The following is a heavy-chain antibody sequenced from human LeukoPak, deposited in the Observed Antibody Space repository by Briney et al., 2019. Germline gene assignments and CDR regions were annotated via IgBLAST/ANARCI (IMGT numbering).Heavy chain of an antibody. CDR2: ISANNGNT. CDR1: GYTFTTYG. Sequence: ASVKVSCKTSGYTFTTYGISWVRQAPGQGLEWMGWISANNGNTNYAQKFQGRVTMTTDKSTSTAYMELRSLRSDDTAVYYCARDKVSPLDWFDPWGQGTPVTVSS. J-gene: IGHJ5*02. V-gene: IGHV1-18*01. CDR3: ARDKVSPLDWFDP.